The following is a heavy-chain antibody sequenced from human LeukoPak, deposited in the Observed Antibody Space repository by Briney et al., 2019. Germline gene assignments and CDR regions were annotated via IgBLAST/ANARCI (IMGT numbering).Heavy chain of an antibody. CDR2: IPYDGSNK. V-gene: IGHV3-30*04. CDR3: ARDSLSFGELFLWGAFDI. J-gene: IGHJ3*02. Sequence: GGSLRLSCAASGFTFSSYAMHWVRQAPGKGLEWVAVIPYDGSNKYYADSVKGRFTISRDTSKNTLYLQMNSLRAEDTAVYYCARDSLSFGELFLWGAFDIWGQGTMVTVSS. CDR1: GFTFSSYA. D-gene: IGHD3-10*01.